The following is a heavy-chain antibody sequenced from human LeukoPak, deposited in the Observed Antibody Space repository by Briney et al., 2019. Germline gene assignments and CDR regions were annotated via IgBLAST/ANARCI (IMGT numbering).Heavy chain of an antibody. CDR3: ATQQDIVVVPAAIGGWFDP. V-gene: IGHV4-34*01. J-gene: IGHJ5*02. Sequence: SETLSLTCAVYGGSFSGYYWSWIRQPPGKGLEWIGEINHSGSTNYNPPLKSRVTISVDTSKNQFSLKLSSVTAADTAVYYCATQQDIVVVPAAIGGWFDPWGQGTLVTVSP. CDR1: GGSFSGYY. D-gene: IGHD2-2*02. CDR2: INHSGST.